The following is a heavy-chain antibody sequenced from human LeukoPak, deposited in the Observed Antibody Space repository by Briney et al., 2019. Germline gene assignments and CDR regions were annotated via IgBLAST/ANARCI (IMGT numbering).Heavy chain of an antibody. CDR2: FIGSGAGP. CDR3: AKDPVYSHAGSGFYYFDQ. V-gene: IGHV3-23*01. D-gene: IGHD5-12*01. Sequence: PGGSLRLSCVAPGFTFSNYAMTWVRQAPGKGLEWVSGFIGSGAGPYYADSVKGRFTISRDNSKNTLYLQMNRLRDDDTAVYYCAKDPVYSHAGSGFYYFDQWGQGTLVTVSS. CDR1: GFTFSNYA. J-gene: IGHJ4*02.